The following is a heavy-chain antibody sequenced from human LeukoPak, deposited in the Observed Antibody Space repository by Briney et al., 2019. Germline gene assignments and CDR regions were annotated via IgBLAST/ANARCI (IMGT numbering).Heavy chain of an antibody. D-gene: IGHD3-3*01. J-gene: IGHJ5*01. CDR2: LPYDENVADRGIP. Sequence: PSETLSLTCFVSGDSITNSGWSWGWVRQPPGQGLEWIGTLPYDENVADRGIPSYNPSLTSRVTISADTSKNHLSLTVNSVTAADTASYYCARLTLTGVGGRGWFDSWGQGALVIVSS. V-gene: IGHV4-39*02. CDR1: GDSITNSGWS. CDR3: ARLTLTGVGGRGWFDS.